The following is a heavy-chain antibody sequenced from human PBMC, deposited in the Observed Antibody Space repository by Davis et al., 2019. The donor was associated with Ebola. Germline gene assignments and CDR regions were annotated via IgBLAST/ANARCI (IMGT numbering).Heavy chain of an antibody. D-gene: IGHD4-17*01. CDR3: ARGAYGDYIVKAFDI. CDR2: ISYDGDNN. V-gene: IGHV3-30*04. Sequence: PGGSLRLSCAASGFTFSSYTLLWVRQAPGKGLEWVAVISYDGDNNYHADSVQGRFTISRDNSKNTLYLQMNSLRAEDTAIYYCARGAYGDYIVKAFDIWGQGTKVTVSS. J-gene: IGHJ3*02. CDR1: GFTFSSYT.